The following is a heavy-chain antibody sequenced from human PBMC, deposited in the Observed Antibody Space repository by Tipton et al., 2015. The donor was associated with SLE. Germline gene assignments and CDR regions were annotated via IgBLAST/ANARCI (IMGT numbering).Heavy chain of an antibody. Sequence: TLSLTCTVSGGSISSYYWSWIRQPPGKGLEWIGYIYYSGSTNCNPSLKSRVTISVDTSKNQFSLKLSSVTAADTAVYYCARGVGEQLERYWGQGTLVTVSS. CDR2: IYYSGST. CDR1: GGSISSYY. J-gene: IGHJ4*02. D-gene: IGHD6-6*01. CDR3: ARGVGEQLERY. V-gene: IGHV4-59*01.